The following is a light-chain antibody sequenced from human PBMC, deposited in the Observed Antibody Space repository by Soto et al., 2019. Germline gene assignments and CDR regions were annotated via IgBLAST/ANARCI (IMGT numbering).Light chain of an antibody. CDR1: SSNVGGYNY. Sequence: QSALTQPRSVSASPGQSVTISCTGTSSNVGGYNYVSWYQQNPGKAPKLIIYDASMRPSGVPDRFSGSKSGNAASLTISGLQAEDEADYYCCSYAANYNLVFGGGTKLTVL. J-gene: IGLJ2*01. V-gene: IGLV2-11*01. CDR2: DAS. CDR3: CSYAANYNLV.